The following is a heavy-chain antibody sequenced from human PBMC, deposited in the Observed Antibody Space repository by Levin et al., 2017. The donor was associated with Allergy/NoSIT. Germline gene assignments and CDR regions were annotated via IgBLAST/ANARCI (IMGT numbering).Heavy chain of an antibody. CDR2: INHSGST. J-gene: IGHJ3*02. D-gene: IGHD6-19*01. V-gene: IGHV4-34*01. Sequence: SQTLSLPCAVYCGSFSGSYWNWIRQSPGKGLEWIGEINHSGSTNYNPSLKSRVSISVDTSKNQFSLKLTSVTAADTAVYYCARGRISGWRHDAFDMWGQGTMVIVSS. CDR1: CGSFSGSY. CDR3: ARGRISGWRHDAFDM.